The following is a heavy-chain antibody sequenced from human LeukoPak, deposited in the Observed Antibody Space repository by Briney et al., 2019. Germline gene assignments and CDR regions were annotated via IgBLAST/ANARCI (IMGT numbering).Heavy chain of an antibody. J-gene: IGHJ4*02. V-gene: IGHV4-61*01. Sequence: SETLSLTCTVSGGSVSGGNYYCSWIRQSPGKGLEWIGYIHYSWSTVYNPSLKSRVTMSIDTSKNQFSLNLSSATAADTAVYYCTRTGSTGGYWGQGTLVTVSS. CDR1: GGSVSGGNYY. D-gene: IGHD1-7*01. CDR3: TRTGSTGGY. CDR2: IHYSWST.